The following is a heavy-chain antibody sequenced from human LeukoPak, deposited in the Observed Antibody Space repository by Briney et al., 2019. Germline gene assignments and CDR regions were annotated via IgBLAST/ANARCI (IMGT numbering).Heavy chain of an antibody. CDR3: ARRDIVVVVSASDY. CDR2: ISGSGGST. J-gene: IGHJ4*02. Sequence: HPGGTLRLSCAASGFTFSSYGMSWVRQAPGKGLEWVSAISGSGGSTYYADSVRGRFTMSRDNSKNTVYLQMNSLRVDDTAVYYCARRDIVVVVSASDYWGQGTLVTVSS. D-gene: IGHD2-15*01. CDR1: GFTFSSYG. V-gene: IGHV3-23*01.